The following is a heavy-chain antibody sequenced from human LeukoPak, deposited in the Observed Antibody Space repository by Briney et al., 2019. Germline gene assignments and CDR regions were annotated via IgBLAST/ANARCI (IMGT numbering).Heavy chain of an antibody. CDR1: GYSFTSYW. V-gene: IGHV5-51*01. CDR3: ARRYCSSTSCFPFDY. J-gene: IGHJ4*02. CDR2: IYPGDSDT. Sequence: GKSLKISCKGSGYSFTSYWIGWVRQMPGKGLEWMGIIYPGDSDTRYSPSFQGQVTISADKSISTAYLQWSSLKASDTAMYYCARRYCSSTSCFPFDYWGQGTLVTVSS. D-gene: IGHD2-2*01.